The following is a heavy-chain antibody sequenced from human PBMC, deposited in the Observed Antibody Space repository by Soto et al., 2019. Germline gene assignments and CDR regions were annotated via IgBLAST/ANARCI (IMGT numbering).Heavy chain of an antibody. Sequence: QVQLVQSGAEVKKPGSSVKVSCKASGGTFSSYTISWVRQAPGHGLEWMGRIIPILGIANYAQKFQGRVTITADKSTSTAYMELSSLRSEDTAVYYWATRQRELGEQRDAFDIWGQGTMVTVSS. J-gene: IGHJ3*02. CDR1: GGTFSSYT. CDR3: ATRQRELGEQRDAFDI. D-gene: IGHD3-16*01. V-gene: IGHV1-69*02. CDR2: IIPILGIA.